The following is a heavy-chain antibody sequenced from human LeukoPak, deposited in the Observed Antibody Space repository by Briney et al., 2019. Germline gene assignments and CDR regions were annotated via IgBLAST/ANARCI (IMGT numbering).Heavy chain of an antibody. CDR3: ASTFPYCSAGSCAL. Sequence: GGSLRLTCVASGLTFSNSWMTWIRQPPGKGLEWMGNIDQGGSHGNYVDSVKGRFTISRDNAKNSLYLQMDSLRAEDTAIYYCASTFPYCSAGSCALGGQGTLVTVSS. V-gene: IGHV3-7*01. CDR1: GLTFSNSW. CDR2: IDQGGSHG. D-gene: IGHD2-15*01. J-gene: IGHJ4*02.